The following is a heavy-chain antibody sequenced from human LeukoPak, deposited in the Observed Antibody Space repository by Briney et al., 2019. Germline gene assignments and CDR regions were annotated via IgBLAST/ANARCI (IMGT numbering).Heavy chain of an antibody. J-gene: IGHJ5*02. V-gene: IGHV3-7*01. Sequence: PGGSLRLSCAASGFTFSSYWMSWVRQAPGKGLEWVANIKQDGSEKYYVDSVKGRFTISRDNAKNSLYLQMNSLRAEDTAVYYCARDLTLEWSGLPWFDPWGQGTLVTVSS. CDR2: IKQDGSEK. D-gene: IGHD3-3*01. CDR3: ARDLTLEWSGLPWFDP. CDR1: GFTFSSYW.